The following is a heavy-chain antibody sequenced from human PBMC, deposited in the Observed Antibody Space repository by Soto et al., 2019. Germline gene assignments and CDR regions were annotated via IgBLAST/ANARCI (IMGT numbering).Heavy chain of an antibody. CDR3: ARGRRVWYFDL. J-gene: IGHJ2*01. V-gene: IGHV4-34*01. CDR1: GGSFSGYY. D-gene: IGHD6-13*01. CDR2: INHSGST. Sequence: QVQLRQWGAGLLKPSETLSLTCAVYGGSFSGYYWSWIRQPPGKGLEWIGEINHSGSTNYNPSLKSRVTISVDTSKNQFSLKLSSVTAADTAVYYCARGRRVWYFDLWGRGTLVTVSS.